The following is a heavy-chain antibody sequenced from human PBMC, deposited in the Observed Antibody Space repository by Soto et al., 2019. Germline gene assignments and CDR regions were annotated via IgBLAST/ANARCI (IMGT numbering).Heavy chain of an antibody. D-gene: IGHD3-10*01. Sequence: SETLSLTCTVSGGSISSYYWSWIRQPPGKVLEWIGYIYYSGSTNYNPSLKSRVTISVDTSKNQFSLKLSSVTAADTAVYYCARGGVLWFGELPSYDAFDIWGQGTMVTVSS. V-gene: IGHV4-59*01. CDR2: IYYSGST. CDR3: ARGGVLWFGELPSYDAFDI. J-gene: IGHJ3*02. CDR1: GGSISSYY.